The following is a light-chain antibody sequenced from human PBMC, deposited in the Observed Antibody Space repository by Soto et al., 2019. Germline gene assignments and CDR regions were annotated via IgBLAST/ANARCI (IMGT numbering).Light chain of an antibody. V-gene: IGKV3-20*01. CDR3: QQYGGSPLIT. Sequence: EIVLTQSPGTLSLSPGERATLSCRASQGVSSTYLAWFQQKPGQAPRLLIYGASIRATGIPDRFSGSGSGTDFTHTISRLEPEDVAVYYCQQYGGSPLITFGGGTKVEIK. CDR1: QGVSSTY. J-gene: IGKJ4*01. CDR2: GAS.